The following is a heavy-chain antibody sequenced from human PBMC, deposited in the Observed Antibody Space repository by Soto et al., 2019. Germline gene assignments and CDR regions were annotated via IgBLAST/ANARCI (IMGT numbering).Heavy chain of an antibody. J-gene: IGHJ4*02. V-gene: IGHV4-30-2*01. CDR1: GGSISSGGYS. D-gene: IGHD7-27*01. Sequence: QLQLQESGSGLVKPSQTLSLTCAVSGGSISSGGYSWSWIRQPPGKGLEWIGYIYHSGSTYYNPSPKSRVTISVDRSKNQFSLKLSSVTAADTAVYYCARGGGGVGMLTLFDYWGQGTLVTVSS. CDR2: IYHSGST. CDR3: ARGGGGVGMLTLFDY.